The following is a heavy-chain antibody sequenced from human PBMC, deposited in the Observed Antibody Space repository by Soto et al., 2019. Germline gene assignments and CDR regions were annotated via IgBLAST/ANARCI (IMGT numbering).Heavy chain of an antibody. CDR2: TYYSGST. CDR3: ARVLGTAGKRYFDY. J-gene: IGHJ4*02. CDR1: GGSMIAYY. V-gene: IGHV4-59*01. D-gene: IGHD6-13*01. Sequence: SETLSLTCTVSGGSMIAYYWNWMRQPPGKGLQWIGYTYYSGSTTYNPSLKSRVTISVDSSKNQFSLKLDSVTPADTSVYYCARVLGTAGKRYFDYWGPGTLVTFSS.